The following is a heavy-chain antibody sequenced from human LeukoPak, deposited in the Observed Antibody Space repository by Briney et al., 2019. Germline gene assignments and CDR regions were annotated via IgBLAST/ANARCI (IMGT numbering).Heavy chain of an antibody. V-gene: IGHV3-11*01. D-gene: IGHD3-9*01. Sequence: PGGSLRLSCAASGFTFSNYWMRWVRQAPGKGLEWVSSIEYSGGSAYYADSVKGRFTISRDNAKNSLYLQMNSPRAEDTAMYYCARGGYILTTNWFDPWGQGTLVTVSS. J-gene: IGHJ5*02. CDR1: GFTFSNYW. CDR2: IEYSGGSA. CDR3: ARGGYILTTNWFDP.